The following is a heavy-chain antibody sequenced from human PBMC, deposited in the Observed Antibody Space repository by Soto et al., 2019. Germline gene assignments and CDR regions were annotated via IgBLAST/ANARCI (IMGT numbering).Heavy chain of an antibody. D-gene: IGHD2-15*01. CDR1: GYTFTSYG. CDR3: AVALGYCSGGSCYGY. V-gene: IGHV1-18*01. Sequence: ASVKVSCKASGYTFTSYGISWVRQAPGQGLEWMGWISAYNGNTNYAQKLQGRVTMTTDTSTSTAYMELRSLRSDDTAVYYCAVALGYCSGGSCYGYWGQGPLVTVSS. CDR2: ISAYNGNT. J-gene: IGHJ4*02.